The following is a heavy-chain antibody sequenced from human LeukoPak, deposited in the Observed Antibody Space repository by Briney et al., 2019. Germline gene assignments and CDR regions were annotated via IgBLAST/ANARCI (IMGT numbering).Heavy chain of an antibody. V-gene: IGHV1-18*04. J-gene: IGHJ4*02. Sequence: GASVTVSCKASGYTFTSYGISWVRQAPGQGLEWMGLISAYNGNTNYAQKLQGRVTMTTDTSTSTAYMELRSLRSDDTAVYYCARTAVAGTWDGFGYWGQGTLVTVSS. CDR3: ARTAVAGTWDGFGY. D-gene: IGHD6-19*01. CDR1: GYTFTSYG. CDR2: ISAYNGNT.